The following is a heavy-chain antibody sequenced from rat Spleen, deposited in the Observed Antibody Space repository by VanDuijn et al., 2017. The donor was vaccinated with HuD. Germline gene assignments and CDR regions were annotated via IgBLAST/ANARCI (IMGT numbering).Heavy chain of an antibody. CDR2: ISSDGGRN. CDR3: AILGYPGIKGWFAY. Sequence: EVQLVESDGGLVQPGRSLKLSCAASGFTFSDYYMAWVRQAPTKGLEWVATISSDGGRNFYRDSVKGRFTISRDNAKSSLYLQMDSLRSEDTATFYCAILGYPGIKGWFAYWGQGTLVTVSS. D-gene: IGHD1-4*01. CDR1: GFTFSDYY. V-gene: IGHV5-29*01. J-gene: IGHJ3*01.